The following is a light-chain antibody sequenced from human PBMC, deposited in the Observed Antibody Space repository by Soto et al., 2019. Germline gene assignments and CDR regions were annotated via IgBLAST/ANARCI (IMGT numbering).Light chain of an antibody. V-gene: IGKV3-20*01. Sequence: DSVLTQSPGTLSSSPGERATLFCRASQSVTDNYLAWYQPKPGQPPRPLIYAASSRATGIPYRFSGSGSGTYFTLTISILEPEDFAVYYCQQYGDSRVFGPGTKVDI. J-gene: IGKJ3*01. CDR2: AAS. CDR1: QSVTDNY. CDR3: QQYGDSRV.